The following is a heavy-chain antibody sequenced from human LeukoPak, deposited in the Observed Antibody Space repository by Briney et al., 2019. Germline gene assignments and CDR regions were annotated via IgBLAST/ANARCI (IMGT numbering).Heavy chain of an antibody. D-gene: IGHD4-11*01. CDR3: AKDEGATVITGWFDP. V-gene: IGHV3-9*01. J-gene: IGHJ5*02. CDR2: ISWNSGSI. Sequence: PGRSLRLSCAASGFTFDDYAMHWVRQAPGKDLEGVSGISWNSGSIGYADSVKGRFTISRDNAKNSLYLQMNSLRAEDTALYYCAKDEGATVITGWFDPWGQGTLVTVSS. CDR1: GFTFDDYA.